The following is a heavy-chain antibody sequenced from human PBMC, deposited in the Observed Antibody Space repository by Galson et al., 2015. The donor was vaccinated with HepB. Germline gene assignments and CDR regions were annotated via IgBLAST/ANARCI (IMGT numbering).Heavy chain of an antibody. CDR3: AKVFPEKTDGWYRQALYYFES. Sequence: SLRLSCAASGFTFSYYAMSWVRQAPGKGLEWISAITPSGDNTYSADSMKGRFIISRDNSQNTLFLQMNSLRAGDTAIYFCAKVFPEKTDGWYRQALYYFESWGQRTRVTVSS. CDR2: ITPSGDNT. V-gene: IGHV3-23*01. J-gene: IGHJ4*02. D-gene: IGHD6-19*01. CDR1: GFTFSYYA.